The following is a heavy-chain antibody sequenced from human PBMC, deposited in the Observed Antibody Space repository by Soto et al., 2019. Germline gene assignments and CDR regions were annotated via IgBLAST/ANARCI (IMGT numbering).Heavy chain of an antibody. V-gene: IGHV4-34*01. J-gene: IGHJ4*02. CDR3: ARGQEGVVATH. CDR2: IKDGGRT. D-gene: IGHD5-12*01. Sequence: QVQLQQWGAGLLKPSETLSLNCAVNGGSLSGYYWSWIRQPPGKGLEWIGEIKDGGRTNYSPSLKTRPPISSDTSNNPASLRLYSVTAADTGVYYCARGQEGVVATHWDQGTLVTVSS. CDR1: GGSLSGYY.